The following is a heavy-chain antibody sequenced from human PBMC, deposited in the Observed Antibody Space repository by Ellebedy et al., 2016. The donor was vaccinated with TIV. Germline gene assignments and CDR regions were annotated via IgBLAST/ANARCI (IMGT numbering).Heavy chain of an antibody. CDR3: ARVYRRDIYFDY. CDR1: GFMFDNYE. Sequence: PGGSLRLSCAASGFMFDNYEMNWVRQAPGRGLEWISYISGGGGAIYYADSVKGRFIISRDNAKNSVYLQMNSVRVEDTAVYYCARVYRRDIYFDYWGQGTPVTVSS. V-gene: IGHV3-48*03. J-gene: IGHJ4*02. D-gene: IGHD3-16*02. CDR2: ISGGGGAI.